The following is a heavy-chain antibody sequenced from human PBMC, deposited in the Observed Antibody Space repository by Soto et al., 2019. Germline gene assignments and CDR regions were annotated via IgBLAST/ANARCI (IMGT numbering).Heavy chain of an antibody. CDR2: VYNTGST. Sequence: PSETLSLTXTVSGGSMFGGGHYWAWIRQSPGKGLAWIGNVYNTGSTYYSPSLKSRVTISLDTSRNQFSLNLPSVTAADTAVYYCVRQTYGSSSNFDYWGQGTLVTVSS. CDR3: VRQTYGSSSNFDY. V-gene: IGHV4-39*01. J-gene: IGHJ4*02. CDR1: GGSMFGGGHY. D-gene: IGHD6-6*01.